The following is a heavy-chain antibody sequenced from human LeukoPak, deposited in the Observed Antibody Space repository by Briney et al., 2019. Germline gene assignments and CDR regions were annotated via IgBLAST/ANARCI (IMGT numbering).Heavy chain of an antibody. CDR2: ISSSGSTI. D-gene: IGHD4-23*01. CDR3: AREFIYGGRLDY. Sequence: GGSLRLSCAAPGFTFSSSEINWVRQAPGKGLEWVSYISSSGSTIYYADSVKGRFTISRDNAENSLYLQMNSLRAEDTAVYYCAREFIYGGRLDYWGQGTLVTVSS. CDR1: GFTFSSSE. J-gene: IGHJ4*02. V-gene: IGHV3-48*03.